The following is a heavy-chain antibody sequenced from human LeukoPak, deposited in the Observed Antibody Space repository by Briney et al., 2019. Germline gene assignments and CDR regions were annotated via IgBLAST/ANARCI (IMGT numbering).Heavy chain of an antibody. V-gene: IGHV4-59*01. CDR3: AKYSSFGGYYYYMDV. J-gene: IGHJ6*03. CDR1: GVSISSYY. CDR2: IYYSGST. Sequence: SSETLSLTCTVSGVSISSYYWSWIRQPPGKGLEWIGYIYYSGSTNYNPSLKSRVTISVDTSKNQFSLKLSSVTAADTAVYYCAKYSSFGGYYYYMDVWGKGTTVTVSS. D-gene: IGHD6-6*01.